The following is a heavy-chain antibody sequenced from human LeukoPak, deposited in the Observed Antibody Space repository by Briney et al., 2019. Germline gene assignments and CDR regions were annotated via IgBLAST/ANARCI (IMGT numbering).Heavy chain of an antibody. J-gene: IGHJ6*02. Sequence: GGSLRLSCAASGFTVSSNYMSWVRQAPGKGLECVSVIYSGGTTYYADSVKGRFTISRDTSKNTVYLQMNSLRAEDTAVYHCARGTTDILTGYYYYGMDVRGQGTTVTVSS. D-gene: IGHD3-9*01. CDR2: IYSGGTT. V-gene: IGHV3-53*01. CDR3: ARGTTDILTGYYYYGMDV. CDR1: GFTVSSNY.